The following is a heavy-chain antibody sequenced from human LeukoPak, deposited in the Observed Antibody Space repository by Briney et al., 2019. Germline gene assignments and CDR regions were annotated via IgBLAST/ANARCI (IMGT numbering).Heavy chain of an antibody. Sequence: PGGSLRLSCAASGFTFNNYAMSWFRQAPGKGLEWVGFIRSKAYGGTREYAASVKGRFTISRDDSKSIAYLQMNSLRAEDTAVYYCAKGSGEQLWPENAFDIWGQGTMVTVSS. V-gene: IGHV3-49*03. CDR3: AKGSGEQLWPENAFDI. CDR1: GFTFNNYA. CDR2: IRSKAYGGTR. D-gene: IGHD5-18*01. J-gene: IGHJ3*02.